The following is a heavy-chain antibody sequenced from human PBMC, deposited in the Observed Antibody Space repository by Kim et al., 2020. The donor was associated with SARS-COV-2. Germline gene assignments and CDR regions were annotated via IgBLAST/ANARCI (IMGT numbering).Heavy chain of an antibody. D-gene: IGHD3-10*01. CDR1: GFTSSDHH. J-gene: IGHJ4*02. V-gene: IGHV3-72*01. CDR2: TRNKANSYTT. Sequence: GGSLRLSCAASGFTSSDHHMEWVRQAPGKGLEWVGRTRNKANSYTTEYAASVRGRFTISRDDSKNSVYLHMNSLKIEDTAVYYCARVIAMFRGAPHDNWGQGTLVTVSS. CDR3: ARVIAMFRGAPHDN.